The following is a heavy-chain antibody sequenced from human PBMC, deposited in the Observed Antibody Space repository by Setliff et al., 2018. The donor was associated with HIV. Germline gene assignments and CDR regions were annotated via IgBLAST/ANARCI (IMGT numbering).Heavy chain of an antibody. J-gene: IGHJ5*02. V-gene: IGHV4-39*01. Sequence: SETLSLTCSVSGGSIDNNKYYWTWIRQPPGKGLEWTGSIYHTGRTYYTRSLESRLTISIDTSKNQFSLKLTSVTAADTAMYYCASRVYYYESSGYLREEWFDPWGQGTLVTVSS. CDR3: ASRVYYYESSGYLREEWFDP. CDR2: IYHTGRT. D-gene: IGHD3-22*01. CDR1: GGSIDNNKYY.